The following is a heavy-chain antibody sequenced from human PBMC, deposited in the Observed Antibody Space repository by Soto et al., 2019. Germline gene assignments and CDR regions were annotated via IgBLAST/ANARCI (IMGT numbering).Heavy chain of an antibody. D-gene: IGHD4-17*01. J-gene: IGHJ4*02. V-gene: IGHV4-59*01. CDR2: IYYSGST. CDR1: GGSISSYY. Sequence: SETLSLTCTVSGGSISSYYWSWIRQPPGKGLEWIGYIYYSGSTNYNPSLKSRVTISVDTSKNQFSLRLSSVTAADTAVYYCARVNIYGGNSALYFDYWGQGALLTVSS. CDR3: ARVNIYGGNSALYFDY.